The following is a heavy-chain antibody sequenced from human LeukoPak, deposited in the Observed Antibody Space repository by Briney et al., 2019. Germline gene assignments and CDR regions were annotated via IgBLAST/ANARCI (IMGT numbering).Heavy chain of an antibody. CDR2: ISSSSSYT. CDR3: ARDRYYYGSGSSRCDY. CDR1: GFTFSDYY. Sequence: PGGSLRLSCAASGFTFSDYYMGWIRQAPGKGLEWVSYISSSSSYTNYADSVKGRFTISRDNVKNSLYLQMNSLRDEDTAVYYCARDRYYYGSGSSRCDYWGQGTLVTVSS. D-gene: IGHD3-10*01. J-gene: IGHJ4*02. V-gene: IGHV3-11*06.